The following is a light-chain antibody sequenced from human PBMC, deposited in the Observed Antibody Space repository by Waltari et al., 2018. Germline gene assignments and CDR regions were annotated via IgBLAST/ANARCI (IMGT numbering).Light chain of an antibody. CDR1: STDLGSSTL. Sequence: QSALTQPASVSGSPGQSISISCTGSSTDLGSSTLVSWYQHHPYKAPKLLIYEGTERPSGISHRFSGSKAGHPASLTISTLQAEDEADYYCFSYADGRSLVFGGGTKVTVL. CDR3: FSYADGRSLV. V-gene: IGLV2-23*01. CDR2: EGT. J-gene: IGLJ2*01.